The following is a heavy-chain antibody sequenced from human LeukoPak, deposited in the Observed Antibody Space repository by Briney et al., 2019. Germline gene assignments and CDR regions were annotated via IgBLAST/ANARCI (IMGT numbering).Heavy chain of an antibody. D-gene: IGHD3-16*01. V-gene: IGHV4-39*01. Sequence: SETLSLTCTVSGGSFSSYYWGWIRQPPGKGLEWIGSIYYSGSTYYNPSLKSRVTISVDTSKNQFSLKLSSVTAADTAVYYCARVPRLGGYYFDYWGQGTLVTVSS. CDR3: ARVPRLGGYYFDY. J-gene: IGHJ4*02. CDR1: GGSFSSYY. CDR2: IYYSGST.